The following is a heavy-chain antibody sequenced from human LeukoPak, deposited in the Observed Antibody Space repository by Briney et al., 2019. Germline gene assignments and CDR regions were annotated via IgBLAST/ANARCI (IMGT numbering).Heavy chain of an antibody. V-gene: IGHV3-64*01. CDR1: GYSFATYW. Sequence: GESLKISCKASGYSFATYWIGWVRQAPGKGLEYVSAISSNGGSTYYANSVKGRFTISRDNSKNTLYLQMGSLRAEDMAVYYCARDRIRFLGWSRHGMDVWGQGTTVTVSS. J-gene: IGHJ6*02. CDR2: ISSNGGST. D-gene: IGHD3-3*01. CDR3: ARDRIRFLGWSRHGMDV.